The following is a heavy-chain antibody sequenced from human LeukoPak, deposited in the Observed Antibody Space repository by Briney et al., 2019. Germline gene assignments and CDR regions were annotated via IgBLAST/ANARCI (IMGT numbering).Heavy chain of an antibody. D-gene: IGHD4-17*01. CDR2: INPSGGST. J-gene: IGHJ4*02. CDR3: SLSVTGYDY. Sequence: ASVTVSFTASGYTFTSYYMHWVRQAPGQGLEWMGIINPSGGSTSYAQKFQGRVTMTRDTSTSTVYMELSSLRSEDTAVYYCSLSVTGYDYWGQGTLVTVSS. V-gene: IGHV1-46*01. CDR1: GYTFTSYY.